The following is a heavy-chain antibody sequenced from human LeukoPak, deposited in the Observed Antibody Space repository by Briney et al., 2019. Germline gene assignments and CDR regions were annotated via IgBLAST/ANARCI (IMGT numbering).Heavy chain of an antibody. D-gene: IGHD6-13*01. CDR1: GLTFSSYW. J-gene: IGHJ4*02. Sequence: QPGGSLRLSCAVSGLTFSSYWMHWVRHAPGKGLVWVSRINSDGSSTRYADSVKGRFTISRDNAKNTLYLQMNSLRVEDTAVYYCGRSGQQLAPFDYWGQGTLVTVSS. CDR3: GRSGQQLAPFDY. CDR2: INSDGSST. V-gene: IGHV3-74*01.